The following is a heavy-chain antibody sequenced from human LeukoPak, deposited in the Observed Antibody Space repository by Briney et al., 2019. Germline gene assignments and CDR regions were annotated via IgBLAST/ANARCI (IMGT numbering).Heavy chain of an antibody. CDR1: VSTFSNYA. D-gene: IGHD4-23*01. J-gene: IGHJ4*02. V-gene: IGHV3-23*01. Sequence: PGGSLRLSCAASVSTFSNYAMSWVRRAPGKGLEWVSAISGSGGTTNFADSVKGRFTISRDNSKNTLYLQLNSLRVDDTAVYYCARDFYGGRTEYYFDSWGQGTLVTVSS. CDR2: ISGSGGTT. CDR3: ARDFYGGRTEYYFDS.